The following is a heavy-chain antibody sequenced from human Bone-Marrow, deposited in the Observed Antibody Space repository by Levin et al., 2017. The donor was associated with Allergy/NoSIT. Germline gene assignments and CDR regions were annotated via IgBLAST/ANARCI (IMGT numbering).Heavy chain of an antibody. CDR1: GFTFSNFA. Sequence: SCAASGFTFSNFAMSWVRQAPGKGLEWVSAISGGAGSTYYADSVKGRFTISRVNSQNTVYLQMNSLRAEDTAVYYCAKEGAAYYSSGWRGAFDTWGQGTLVTVSS. D-gene: IGHD3-10*01. V-gene: IGHV3-23*01. J-gene: IGHJ3*02. CDR2: ISGGAGST. CDR3: AKEGAAYYSSGWRGAFDT.